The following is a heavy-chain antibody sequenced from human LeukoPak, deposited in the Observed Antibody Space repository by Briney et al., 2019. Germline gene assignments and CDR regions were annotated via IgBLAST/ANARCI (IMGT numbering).Heavy chain of an antibody. J-gene: IGHJ4*02. Sequence: SETLSLTCAVYGGSFSGYYWSWIRQPPGKGLEWIGEINHSGSTNYNPSLKSRVTMSVDTSKNQFSLKLSSVTAADTAVYYCARWLTGYYFDYWGQGTLVTVSS. CDR2: INHSGST. D-gene: IGHD3-9*01. V-gene: IGHV4-34*01. CDR1: GGSFSGYY. CDR3: ARWLTGYYFDY.